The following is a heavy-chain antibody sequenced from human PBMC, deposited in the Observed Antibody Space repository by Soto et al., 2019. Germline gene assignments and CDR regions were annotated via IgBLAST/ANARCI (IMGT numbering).Heavy chain of an antibody. J-gene: IGHJ5*02. CDR3: ASDSTGWFDP. Sequence: PSETLSLTCTVSGGSVSSCYWSWIRQPAGKGLEWIGRFYTSGNTNYNPSLKSRVTMSLDTSKNQFSLKLSSVTAADTAVYFCASDSTGWFDPWGQGTLVTVSS. CDR2: FYTSGNT. D-gene: IGHD7-27*01. CDR1: GGSVSSCY. V-gene: IGHV4-4*07.